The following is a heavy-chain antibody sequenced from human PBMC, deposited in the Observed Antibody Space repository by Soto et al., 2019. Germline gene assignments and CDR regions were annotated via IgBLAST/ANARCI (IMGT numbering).Heavy chain of an antibody. Sequence: ASVKVSCKASGYNFIGYYIHWVRQAPGQGLEWMGWINPNGGDTTYAQNFQGRVTMTRDTSINTAYLQLNSVTPDDTAVYYCARDRDFSTLDYWGQGALVTVSS. CDR3: ARDRDFSTLDY. J-gene: IGHJ4*02. V-gene: IGHV1-2*02. CDR2: INPNGGDT. CDR1: GYNFIGYY.